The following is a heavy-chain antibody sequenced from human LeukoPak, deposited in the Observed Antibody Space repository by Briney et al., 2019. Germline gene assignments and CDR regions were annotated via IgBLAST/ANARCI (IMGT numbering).Heavy chain of an antibody. V-gene: IGHV3-30*03. CDR3: ATPRAGSSRDFDY. CDR2: ISYDGINK. CDR1: GFTFSSYG. J-gene: IGHJ4*02. D-gene: IGHD6-13*01. Sequence: PGGSLRLSCAASGFTFSSYGMHWVRQAPGKGLEWVAFISYDGINKDYADSVKGRLTISRDNSKNTLYLQMNSLRVEDTAVYYCATPRAGSSRDFDYWGQGTLVTVSS.